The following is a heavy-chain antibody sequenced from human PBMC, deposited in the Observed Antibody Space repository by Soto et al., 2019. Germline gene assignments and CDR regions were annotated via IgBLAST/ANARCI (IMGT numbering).Heavy chain of an antibody. CDR2: IKEDETEK. CDR3: ARPGQYCSGGSCFPFHY. V-gene: IGHV3-7*01. CDR1: GFSFSSYW. J-gene: IGHJ1*01. D-gene: IGHD2-15*01. Sequence: FLRLSCAASGFSFSSYWMTWVRQAPGKGLEWVANIKEDETEKFYVDSVKGRFTISRDNAKNSLYLQMNSLRAEDTAVYYCARPGQYCSGGSCFPFHYWGQGTLVTVSS.